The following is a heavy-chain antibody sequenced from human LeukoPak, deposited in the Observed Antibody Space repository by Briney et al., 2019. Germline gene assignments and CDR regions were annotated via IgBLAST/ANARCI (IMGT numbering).Heavy chain of an antibody. CDR2: IIPIFGTA. CDR1: GGTFSSYA. D-gene: IGHD4-17*01. CDR3: VREASYGDYVGAFDI. J-gene: IGHJ3*02. Sequence: SVKVSCKASGGTFSSYAISWVRQAPGQGLEWMGGIIPIFGTANYAQKFQGRVTITADKSTSTDYMELSSLRSEDTAVYYCVREASYGDYVGAFDIWGQGAMVTVSS. V-gene: IGHV1-69*06.